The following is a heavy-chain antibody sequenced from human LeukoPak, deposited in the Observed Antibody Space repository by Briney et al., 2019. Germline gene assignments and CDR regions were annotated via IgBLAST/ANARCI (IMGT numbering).Heavy chain of an antibody. V-gene: IGHV4-59*05. J-gene: IGHJ3*02. CDR2: IYYSGST. CDR1: GGSISSYY. CDR3: AISGGRFDAFDI. D-gene: IGHD1-26*01. Sequence: SETLSLTCTVSGGSISSYYWSWIRQPPGKGLEWIGSIYYSGSTYYNPSLKSRVTISVDTSKNQFSLKLSSVTAADTAVYYCAISGGRFDAFDIWAKGQWSPSLQ.